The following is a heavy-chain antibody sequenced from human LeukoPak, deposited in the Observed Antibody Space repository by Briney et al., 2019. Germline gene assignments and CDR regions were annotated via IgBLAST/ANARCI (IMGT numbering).Heavy chain of an antibody. CDR3: AKDVSNWPDSPFDY. V-gene: IGHV3-9*01. CDR2: ISWNSGSI. D-gene: IGHD7-27*01. Sequence: GGSLRLSCAASGFTFDDYAMHWVRQAPGKGLEWVSGISWNSGSIGYADSVKGRFTISRGNAKNSLYLQMNSLRAEDTALYYCAKDVSNWPDSPFDYWGQGTLVTVSS. CDR1: GFTFDDYA. J-gene: IGHJ4*02.